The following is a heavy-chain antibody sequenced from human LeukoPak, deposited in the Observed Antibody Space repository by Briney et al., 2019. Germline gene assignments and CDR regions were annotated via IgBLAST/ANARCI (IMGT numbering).Heavy chain of an antibody. D-gene: IGHD2-21*02. CDR1: GFTFSSYW. Sequence: PGGSLRLSCAASGFTFSSYWMSWVRQAPGKGLEWVANIKQDGSEKYYVDSVEGRFTISRDNAKNSLYLQMNSLRAEDTAVYYCVRDPSAYCGGDCPDYWGQGTLVTLTS. CDR3: VRDPSAYCGGDCPDY. V-gene: IGHV3-7*01. CDR2: IKQDGSEK. J-gene: IGHJ4*02.